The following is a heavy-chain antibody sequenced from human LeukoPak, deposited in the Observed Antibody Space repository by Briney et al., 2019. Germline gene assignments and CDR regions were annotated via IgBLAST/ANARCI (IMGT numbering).Heavy chain of an antibody. CDR3: ARRYYYNLGSFPFDF. D-gene: IGHD3-10*01. J-gene: IGHJ4*02. CDR2: IHNSGTT. V-gene: IGHV4-34*01. Sequence: SETLSLTCAVSGGPFSGYFWSWIRQPPGKGLEWIGEIHNSGTTNYNPSLNSRVTISEDTSKYQFYLNLSSVTAADTAVYYCARRYYYNLGSFPFDFWAQGTLVTVSS. CDR1: GGPFSGYF.